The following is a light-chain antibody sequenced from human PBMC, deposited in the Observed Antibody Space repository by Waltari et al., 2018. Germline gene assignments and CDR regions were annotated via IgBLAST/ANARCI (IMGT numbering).Light chain of an antibody. Sequence: DIQMTQSPSSLSASVGDRVTITCRASQSISSSLNWYQQKPGKAPNLLIYAASSLQSGVPSRFSGSGSGTDFTLTISSLHPEDFATYYCQQGYSTPRTFGQGP. CDR2: AAS. CDR1: QSISSS. J-gene: IGKJ1*01. CDR3: QQGYSTPRT. V-gene: IGKV1-39*01.